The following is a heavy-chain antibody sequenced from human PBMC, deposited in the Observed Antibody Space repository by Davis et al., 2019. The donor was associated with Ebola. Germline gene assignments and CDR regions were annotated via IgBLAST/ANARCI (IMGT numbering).Heavy chain of an antibody. V-gene: IGHV4-39*01. CDR1: GATISSSNYY. CDR2: IYYSGST. D-gene: IGHD5-24*01. Sequence: MPSETLSLTCTVSGATISSSNYYWGWIRQPPGKGLEWIGSIYYSGSTYYNPSLKSRVTISVDTSKNQFSLKLSSVTAADTAVYYCARHEGYNTFDYWGQGTLVTVSS. J-gene: IGHJ4*02. CDR3: ARHEGYNTFDY.